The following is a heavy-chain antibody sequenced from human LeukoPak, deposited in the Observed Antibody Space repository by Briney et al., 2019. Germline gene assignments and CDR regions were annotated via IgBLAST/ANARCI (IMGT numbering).Heavy chain of an antibody. CDR2: IIPIFGIA. D-gene: IGHD3-10*01. Sequence: SVKVSCKASGGTFSSYAISWVRQAPGQGLEWMGRIIPIFGIANYAQKFQGRVTITADKSTSTAYMELSSLRSEDTAVYYCARGTYYYGSGSYYDYWGQGTLVTVSS. CDR1: GGTFSSYA. V-gene: IGHV1-69*04. J-gene: IGHJ4*02. CDR3: ARGTYYYGSGSYYDY.